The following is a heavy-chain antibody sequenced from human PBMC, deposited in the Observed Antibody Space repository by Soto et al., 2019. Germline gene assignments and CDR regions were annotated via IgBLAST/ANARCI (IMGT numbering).Heavy chain of an antibody. J-gene: IGHJ4*02. V-gene: IGHV3-30*18. CDR3: AKAAGGSSYFDY. CDR1: GFTFSSYG. D-gene: IGHD1-26*01. CDR2: ISYDGSNE. Sequence: QVQLVESGGGVVQPGRSLRLSCAASGFTFSSYGMHWVRQAPGKGLAWVAVISYDGSNEYYADSVKGRFTISRDNSNNTLYLQMNSLRAEDTAVYYCAKAAGGSSYFDYWGQGTLVTVSS.